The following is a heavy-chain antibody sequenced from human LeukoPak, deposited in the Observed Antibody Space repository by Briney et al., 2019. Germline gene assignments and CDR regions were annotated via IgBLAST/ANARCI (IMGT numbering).Heavy chain of an antibody. Sequence: SETLSLTCTVSGGSISSGSYYWSWIRQPAGKGPEWIGRIYTSGSTNYNPSLKSRVTISVDTSKNQFSLKLSSVTAADTAVYYCARAGGYYNAFDIWGQGTMVTVSS. CDR2: IYTSGST. J-gene: IGHJ3*02. CDR3: ARAGGYYNAFDI. CDR1: GGSISSGSYY. V-gene: IGHV4-61*02. D-gene: IGHD2/OR15-2a*01.